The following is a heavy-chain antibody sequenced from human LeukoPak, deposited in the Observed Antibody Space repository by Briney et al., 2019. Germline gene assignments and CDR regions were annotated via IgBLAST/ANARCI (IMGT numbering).Heavy chain of an antibody. CDR1: GFAFSGYA. V-gene: IGHV3-23*01. J-gene: IGHJ3*02. Sequence: GGSLRLSCAASGFAFSGYAVTWARQAPGKGLEWVSGISGGGEKTYYADSVKGRFTTSRDNSKNMVFLQTNSLRVVDTAVYYCVKVGAGLNLEYCSGGICYGNSLDIWGQGTMVTVSS. CDR2: ISGGGEKT. D-gene: IGHD2-15*01. CDR3: VKVGAGLNLEYCSGGICYGNSLDI.